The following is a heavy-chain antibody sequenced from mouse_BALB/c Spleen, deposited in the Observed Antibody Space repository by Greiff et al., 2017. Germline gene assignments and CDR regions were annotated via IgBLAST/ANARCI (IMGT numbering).Heavy chain of an antibody. CDR1: GFNIKDTY. V-gene: IGHV14-3*02. Sequence: VQLQQSGAELVKPGASVKLSCTASGFNIKDTYMHWVKQRPEQGLEWIGRIDPANGNTKYDPKFQGKATITADTSSNTAYLQLSSLTSEDTAVYYCARGGYYGSSYGFAYWGQGTLVTVSA. CDR3: ARGGYYGSSYGFAY. J-gene: IGHJ3*01. CDR2: IDPANGNT. D-gene: IGHD1-1*01.